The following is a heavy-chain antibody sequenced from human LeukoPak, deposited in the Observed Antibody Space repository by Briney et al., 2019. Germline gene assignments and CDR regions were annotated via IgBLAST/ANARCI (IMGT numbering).Heavy chain of an antibody. Sequence: ASVKVSCKASGYTFTSYAMNWVREAPGQGLEWMGWINTNTGNPTYAQGLTGRFVFSLDTSVSTAYLQISSLKAEDTAVYYCARDRRTVDTFNWFDPWGQGTLVTVSS. D-gene: IGHD5-18*01. CDR1: GYTFTSYA. V-gene: IGHV7-4-1*02. CDR2: INTNTGNP. J-gene: IGHJ5*02. CDR3: ARDRRTVDTFNWFDP.